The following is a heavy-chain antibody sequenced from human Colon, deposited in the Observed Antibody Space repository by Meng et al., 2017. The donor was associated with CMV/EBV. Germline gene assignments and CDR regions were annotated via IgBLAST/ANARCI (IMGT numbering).Heavy chain of an antibody. V-gene: IGHV4-4*07. Sequence: QVQVPEAGPGCVKPSASLSLTSTVPGGSIRGISWTWIRRPAGEGLQWLGRIYSNGRIDENYSLRSRVTISVDTSKNQLSLRLTSVTAADTAVYYCGRAGARGVPIDVWGRGTLVTVSS. J-gene: IGHJ1*01. CDR2: IYSNGRI. D-gene: IGHD3-10*01. CDR3: GRAGARGVPIDV. CDR1: GGSIRGIS.